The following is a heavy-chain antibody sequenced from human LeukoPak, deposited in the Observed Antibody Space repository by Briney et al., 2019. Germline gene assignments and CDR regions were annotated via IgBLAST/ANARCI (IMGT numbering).Heavy chain of an antibody. J-gene: IGHJ4*02. D-gene: IGHD6-13*01. CDR3: ATRGHISSYPLWFDY. V-gene: IGHV3-23*01. CDR1: GFTFSSYA. Sequence: PGGSLRLSCAASGFTFSSYAMSWVRQAPGKGLEWVSAISGSGGSTYYADSVKGRFTISRDNSKNTLYLQMNSLRAEDTAVYYCATRGHISSYPLWFDYWGQGTPVTVSS. CDR2: ISGSGGST.